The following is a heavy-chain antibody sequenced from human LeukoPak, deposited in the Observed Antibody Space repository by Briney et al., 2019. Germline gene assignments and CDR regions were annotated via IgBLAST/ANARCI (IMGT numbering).Heavy chain of an antibody. Sequence: ASVKGSYKASGYTFTGYYMHWVRQAPGQGLEWMGRINPNTGSTNYAQRFQGRVTLTRDNYIDTAYMELKRLRSDDTAMYYCARGEDSANWGQGTLVIVSS. V-gene: IGHV1-2*06. D-gene: IGHD4-11*01. CDR1: GYTFTGYY. CDR3: ARGEDSAN. CDR2: INPNTGST. J-gene: IGHJ4*02.